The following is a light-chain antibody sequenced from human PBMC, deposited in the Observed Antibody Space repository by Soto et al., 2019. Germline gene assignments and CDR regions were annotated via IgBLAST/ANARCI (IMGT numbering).Light chain of an antibody. CDR3: QQRSNWPR. V-gene: IGKV3-11*01. J-gene: IGKJ5*01. Sequence: EIVLTQSPATLSLSPGERATLSCRASQSVSSYLAWYQQKPGQAPRLLIYDASNRATGIPARFSGSWSGTDFTLTISSLEPEDFAVYYCQQRSNWPRFGQGTRLEIK. CDR1: QSVSSY. CDR2: DAS.